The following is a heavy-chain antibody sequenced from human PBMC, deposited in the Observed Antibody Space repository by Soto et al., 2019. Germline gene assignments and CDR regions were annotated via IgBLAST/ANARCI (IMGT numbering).Heavy chain of an antibody. V-gene: IGHV3-15*01. CDR1: GFTFSKTW. Sequence: EVQLVESGGGLVKPGGSLRLSCAASGFTFSKTWMNWVRQAPGTGPEWVGRIKSKTDGGATDYAAPVKGRFTISRDDSKNTLYLQRNSMKSEDTAVYYCTAHIAVIPTAIDYWGLGTLVTVSS. D-gene: IGHD2-2*01. CDR3: TAHIAVIPTAIDY. CDR2: IKSKTDGGAT. J-gene: IGHJ4*02.